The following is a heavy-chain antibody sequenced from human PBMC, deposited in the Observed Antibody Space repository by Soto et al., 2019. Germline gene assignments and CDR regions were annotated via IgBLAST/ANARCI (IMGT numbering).Heavy chain of an antibody. Sequence: PGGSLRLSCAASGFTFSSYGMHWVRQAPGKGLEWVAVISYDGSNKYYADSVKGRFTISRDNSKNTLCLQMNSLRAEDTAVYYCAKDRSGYSGYDLSGYFDYWGQGTLVTVSS. CDR1: GFTFSSYG. V-gene: IGHV3-30*18. CDR3: AKDRSGYSGYDLSGYFDY. CDR2: ISYDGSNK. J-gene: IGHJ4*02. D-gene: IGHD5-12*01.